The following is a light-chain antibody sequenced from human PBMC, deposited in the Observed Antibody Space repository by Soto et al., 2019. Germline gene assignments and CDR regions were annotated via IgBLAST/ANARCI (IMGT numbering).Light chain of an antibody. CDR2: GAS. CDR1: QSVGSD. Sequence: EIVLTQSPGTLSVSPGEGATLSCRASQSVGSDLAWYQQKPGQAPRLLIYGASTRATGIPARFSGSGSGTEFTLAINSLQSEGFAVYWCQQYNTWPPTFGPGTKVDIK. V-gene: IGKV3-15*01. CDR3: QQYNTWPPT. J-gene: IGKJ3*01.